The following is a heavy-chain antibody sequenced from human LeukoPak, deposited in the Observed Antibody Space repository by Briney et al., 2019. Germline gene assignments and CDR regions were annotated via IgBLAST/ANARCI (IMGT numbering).Heavy chain of an antibody. J-gene: IGHJ5*02. V-gene: IGHV4-30-4*01. CDR2: IYYSGST. CDR3: ARDRKGATDWFDP. Sequence: SETLSLTCAVSGGSISSGDYYWGWIRQPPGKGLEWIGYIYYSGSTYYNPSLKSRITISVDTSKNQFSLKLSSVTAADTAVYYCARDRKGATDWFDPWGQGTLVTVPS. CDR1: GGSISSGDYY. D-gene: IGHD1-26*01.